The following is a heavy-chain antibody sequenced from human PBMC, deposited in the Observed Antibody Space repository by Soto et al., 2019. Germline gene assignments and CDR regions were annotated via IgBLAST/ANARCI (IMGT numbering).Heavy chain of an antibody. V-gene: IGHV3-30*18. Sequence: QVQLVESGGGVVQPGRSLRLSCAASGFTFSSYGMHWVRQAPGKGLEWVAVISYYGSNKYYADSVKGRFTISRDNSKNTLYLQMNSLRAEDTAVYYCANLELNYYYGMDVWGQGTTVTVSS. D-gene: IGHD1-7*01. J-gene: IGHJ6*02. CDR1: GFTFSSYG. CDR3: ANLELNYYYGMDV. CDR2: ISYYGSNK.